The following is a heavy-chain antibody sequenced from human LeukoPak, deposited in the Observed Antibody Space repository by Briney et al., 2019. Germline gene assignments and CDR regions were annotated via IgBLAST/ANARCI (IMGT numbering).Heavy chain of an antibody. CDR1: GDSVSSNSAA. Sequence: SQTLSLTRAISGDSVSSNSAAWNWIRQSPSRGLEWLGRTYYRSKWSNNYAVSVKSRITINSDTSKNQFSLQLNSVTTEDTALYYCARGDQAFDIWGQGTMVTVSS. V-gene: IGHV6-1*01. CDR3: ARGDQAFDI. CDR2: TYYRSKWSN. J-gene: IGHJ3*02.